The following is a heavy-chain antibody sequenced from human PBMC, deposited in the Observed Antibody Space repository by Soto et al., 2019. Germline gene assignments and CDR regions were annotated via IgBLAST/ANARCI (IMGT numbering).Heavy chain of an antibody. Sequence: GGCLRLSCAASGFTVSIYAMHWVRQAPGKGLEWVAVISYDGSNKYYADSVKGRFTISRDNSKNTLYLQMNSLRAEDTAVYYCARGYNWNSFDYWGQGTLVTVSS. V-gene: IGHV3-30-3*01. J-gene: IGHJ4*02. CDR2: ISYDGSNK. CDR3: ARGYNWNSFDY. D-gene: IGHD1-20*01. CDR1: GFTVSIYA.